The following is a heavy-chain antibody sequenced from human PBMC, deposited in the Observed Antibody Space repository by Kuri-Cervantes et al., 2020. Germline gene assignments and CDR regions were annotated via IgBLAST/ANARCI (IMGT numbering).Heavy chain of an antibody. CDR1: GFTFNSYA. CDR3: VVIAVADKTDY. V-gene: IGHV3-30-3*01. CDR2: ISYDGSNK. D-gene: IGHD6-19*01. J-gene: IGHJ4*02. Sequence: GGSLRLSCAASGFTFNSYAMHWVRQAPGKGLEWVAVISYDGSNKYYADSVKGRFTISRDNSKNTLYLQMNSLRAEDTAVYYCVVIAVADKTDYWGQGTLVTVSS.